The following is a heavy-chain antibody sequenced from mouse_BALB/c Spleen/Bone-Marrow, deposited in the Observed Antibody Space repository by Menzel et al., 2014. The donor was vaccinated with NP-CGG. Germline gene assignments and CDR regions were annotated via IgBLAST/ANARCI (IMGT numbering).Heavy chain of an antibody. CDR1: GFSFNSYG. CDR3: ARHAYYDQTEVSFVY. CDR2: ISGGGSYT. D-gene: IGHD2-4*01. J-gene: IGHJ3*01. V-gene: IGHV5-9-2*01. Sequence: EVKLVESGGGLVKSGGSLKLSCAASGFSFNSYGMSWVRQTPEKRLEWVATISGGGSYTFYPDSVKGRFTISRDNAKNNLYLQLSSLGSEDTALYYCARHAYYDQTEVSFVYWGQGTLVTVSA.